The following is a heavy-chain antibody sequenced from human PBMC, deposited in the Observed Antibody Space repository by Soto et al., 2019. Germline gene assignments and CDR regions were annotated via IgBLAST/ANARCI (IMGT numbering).Heavy chain of an antibody. CDR1: GDSISSGGFS. CDR3: ARGYSSGDFDY. CDR2: IYHSGST. V-gene: IGHV4-30-2*01. Sequence: ASETLSLTCTVSGDSISSGGFSWSWIRQPPGRGLEWIGYIYHSGSTYYNPSLLSRVTISLDTSKNQFSLRLSSVTAADTAVYYCARGYSSGDFDYWGQGXLVTVHS. D-gene: IGHD5-18*01. J-gene: IGHJ4*02.